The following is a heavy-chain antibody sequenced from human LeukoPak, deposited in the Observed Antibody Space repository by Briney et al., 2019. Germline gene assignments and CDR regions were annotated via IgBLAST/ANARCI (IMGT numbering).Heavy chain of an antibody. D-gene: IGHD2-8*02. CDR3: ASTVFWSWGGVYFDH. CDR1: GGSISSYY. V-gene: IGHV4-59*01. CDR2: IHYSGNT. J-gene: IGHJ4*02. Sequence: SETLSLTCTVSGGSISSYYWSWIRIRQPPGKGLEWIAYIHYSGNTNYNPSLKSRVTVSVETSKNQISLTLTSVTAADTALYYCASTVFWSWGGVYFDHWGQGTLATVSS.